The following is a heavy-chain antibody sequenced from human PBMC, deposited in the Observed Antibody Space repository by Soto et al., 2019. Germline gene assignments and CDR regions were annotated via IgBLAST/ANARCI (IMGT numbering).Heavy chain of an antibody. V-gene: IGHV3-21*06. CDR2: VSSSSSYI. CDR3: ARCMGFDGSGYAFFDS. CDR1: GFTFSGHT. D-gene: IGHD3-10*01. Sequence: EVQLVESGGGLVKPGGSLRLSCAASGFTFSGHTINWVRQAPGKGLEWVSSVSSSSSYIYYADSVKGRFTVSRDNAENSLYLQMNRLRAEDTAMYYCARCMGFDGSGYAFFDSWGQGTLVTVSS. J-gene: IGHJ4*02.